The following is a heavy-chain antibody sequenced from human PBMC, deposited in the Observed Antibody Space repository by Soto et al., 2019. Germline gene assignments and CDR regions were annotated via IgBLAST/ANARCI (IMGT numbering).Heavy chain of an antibody. CDR3: ARDYYKYYDSSGYYRSPAY. CDR1: GVTFRSYG. Sequence: PGGSLGLSCAASGVTFRSYGMSWVRQAPGKGLEWVALITHDGSEKDYADSVKGRFTISRDNSRNTLFLQMNSLRAEDTAVYYSARDYYKYYDSSGYYRSPAYWGQGTLVTVSS. V-gene: IGHV3-30-3*01. J-gene: IGHJ4*02. D-gene: IGHD3-22*01. CDR2: ITHDGSEK.